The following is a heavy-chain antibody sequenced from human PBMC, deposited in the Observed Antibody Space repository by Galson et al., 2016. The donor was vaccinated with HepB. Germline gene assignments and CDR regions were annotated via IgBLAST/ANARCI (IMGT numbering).Heavy chain of an antibody. CDR1: GYRFSDHW. CDR3: ATTMSGYSSSWAFDY. V-gene: IGHV5-51*01. J-gene: IGHJ4*02. Sequence: QSGAEVKKPGESLKISCQGSGYRFSDHWIGWVRQMPGKGLEWMGIIYPGDSDTRYNPSLEGQVTISVDKSTNSAYLQWSNLKASDTAIYYCATTMSGYSSSWAFDYWGQGTLVTVSS. CDR2: IYPGDSDT. D-gene: IGHD6-13*01.